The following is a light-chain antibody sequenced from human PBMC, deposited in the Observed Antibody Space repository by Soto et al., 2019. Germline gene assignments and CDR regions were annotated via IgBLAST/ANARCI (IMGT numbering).Light chain of an antibody. CDR1: QSVSSN. CDR3: QQYNNWPREYT. V-gene: IGKV3-15*01. CDR2: GAS. J-gene: IGKJ2*01. Sequence: EIVMTQSPATLSVSPGERATLSCRASQSVSSNLAWYQQQPGQAPRLLIYGASTRATGIPARFSGSGSGTEFTLTISSLQSEDFAVYYCQQYNNWPREYTFGQGTKLEIK.